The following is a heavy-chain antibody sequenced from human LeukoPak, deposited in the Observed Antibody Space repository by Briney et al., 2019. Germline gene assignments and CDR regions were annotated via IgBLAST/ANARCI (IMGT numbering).Heavy chain of an antibody. CDR1: GYTFTSYD. V-gene: IGHV1-8*01. Sequence: ASVKVSCKASGYTFTSYDVNWVRQATGQGLEWMGWMNPNSGNTGYAQKFQGRVTMTRNTSISTAYMELSSLRSEDTAVYYCARGPGRGYYDSSGYYCNYWGQGTLVTVSS. J-gene: IGHJ4*02. CDR3: ARGPGRGYYDSSGYYCNY. D-gene: IGHD3-22*01. CDR2: MNPNSGNT.